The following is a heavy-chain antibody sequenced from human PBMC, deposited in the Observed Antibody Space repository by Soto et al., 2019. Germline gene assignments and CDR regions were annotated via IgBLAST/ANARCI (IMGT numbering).Heavy chain of an antibody. CDR1: GYTFTGYY. Sequence: QVQLVQSGAEVKKPGASVKVSCKASGYTFTGYYMHWVRQAPGQGLEWMGWINPNSGGTNYAQKFQGRVTMTRVTSISTAYMELSRLRSDDTAVYYCARDSDIVVVPAAILGFTSSSSSDYWGQGTLVTVSS. J-gene: IGHJ4*02. V-gene: IGHV1-2*02. CDR3: ARDSDIVVVPAAILGFTSSSSSDY. D-gene: IGHD2-2*02. CDR2: INPNSGGT.